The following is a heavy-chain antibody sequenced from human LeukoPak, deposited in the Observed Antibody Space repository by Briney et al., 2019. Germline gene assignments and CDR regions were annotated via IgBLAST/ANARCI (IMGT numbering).Heavy chain of an antibody. D-gene: IGHD3-22*01. V-gene: IGHV4-39*01. Sequence: SETLSLTCTVSGGSISSSSYYWDWIRQPPGKGLEWIGTIYYSGTTYYNPSLKSRVTISVDTSRNQFSLKLSSVTAADTAVYYCARMIGDDAFDIWGQGTMVTVSS. CDR1: GGSISSSSYY. CDR3: ARMIGDDAFDI. CDR2: IYYSGTT. J-gene: IGHJ3*02.